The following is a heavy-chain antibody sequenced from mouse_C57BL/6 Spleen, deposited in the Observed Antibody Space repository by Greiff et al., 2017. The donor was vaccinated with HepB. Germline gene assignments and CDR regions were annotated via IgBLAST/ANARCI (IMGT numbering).Heavy chain of an antibody. CDR3: ARVYGSRDWYFDV. V-gene: IGHV1-81*01. Sequence: VQLQQSGAELARPGASVKLSCKASGYTFTSYGISWVKQRTGQGLEWIGEIYPRSGNTYYNEKFKGKATLTADKSSSTAYMELRSLTSEDSAVYFCARVYGSRDWYFDVWGTGTTVTVSS. CDR2: IYPRSGNT. J-gene: IGHJ1*03. CDR1: GYTFTSYG. D-gene: IGHD1-1*01.